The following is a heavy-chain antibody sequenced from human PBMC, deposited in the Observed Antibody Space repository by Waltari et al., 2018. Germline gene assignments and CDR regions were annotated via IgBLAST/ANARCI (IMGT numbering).Heavy chain of an antibody. CDR2: IRYDGSNK. J-gene: IGHJ3*02. CDR1: GFTFSSYG. CDR3: AKGLDQGGVWYYGSGSYNAFDI. V-gene: IGHV3-30*02. Sequence: QVQLVESGGGVVQPGGSLRLSCAASGFTFSSYGMHWVRQAPGKGLEWGAFIRYDGSNKYYADSVKGRFTISRDNSKNTRYLQMNSLRAEDTAVYYCAKGLDQGGVWYYGSGSYNAFDIWGQGTMVTVSS. D-gene: IGHD3-10*01.